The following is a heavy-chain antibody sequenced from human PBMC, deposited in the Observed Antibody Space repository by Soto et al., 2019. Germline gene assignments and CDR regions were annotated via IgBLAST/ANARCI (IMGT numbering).Heavy chain of an antibody. CDR2: IYSGGST. J-gene: IGHJ6*02. Sequence: GGSLRLSCAASGFTVSSNYMSWVRQAPGKGLEWVSVIYSGGSTYYADSVKGRFTISRDNSKNTLYLQMNSLRAEDTAVYYCARSGSGSYYFPSYYYYGMDVWGQGTTVTVS. V-gene: IGHV3-53*01. D-gene: IGHD3-10*01. CDR1: GFTVSSNY. CDR3: ARSGSGSYYFPSYYYYGMDV.